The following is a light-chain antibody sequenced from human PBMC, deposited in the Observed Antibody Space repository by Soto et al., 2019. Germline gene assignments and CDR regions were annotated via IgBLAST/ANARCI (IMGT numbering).Light chain of an antibody. J-gene: IGKJ4*01. CDR2: AAS. V-gene: IGKV1-27*01. CDR3: QKYNSAPLT. Sequence: DIQMTQSPSSLSASLGDRVTITCRASQDIGVYLAWFQQKPGKVPKLLIYAASTLQSGVPSRFSGSGSGTDFTLTISNLQPEDFATYYCQKYNSAPLTFGGGTKVEIK. CDR1: QDIGVY.